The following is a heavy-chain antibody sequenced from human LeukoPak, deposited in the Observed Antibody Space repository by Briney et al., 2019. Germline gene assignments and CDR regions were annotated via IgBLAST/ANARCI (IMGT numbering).Heavy chain of an antibody. CDR1: GFTFSSYG. CDR2: IRSDGSNK. Sequence: GGSLRLSCAPSGFTFSSYGIHWVRQAPGKGLEWVAFIRSDGSNKYYADSVKGRFTISRDNSKNTLYLQMSSLTAEDTAVYYCAKDQTFLGSYFDDWGQGILVTVSS. J-gene: IGHJ4*02. CDR3: AKDQTFLGSYFDD. V-gene: IGHV3-30*02. D-gene: IGHD1-26*01.